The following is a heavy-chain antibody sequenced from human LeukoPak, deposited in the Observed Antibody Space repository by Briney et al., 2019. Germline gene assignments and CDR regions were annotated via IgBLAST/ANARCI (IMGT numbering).Heavy chain of an antibody. CDR2: IYHSGST. V-gene: IGHV4-30-2*01. CDR3: ARSSTSRKNYYYYGMDV. Sequence: SQTLSLTCAVSGGSLSSGGYSWSRIRQPPGKGLEWIGYIYHSGSTYYNPSLKSRVTISVDRSKNQLSLKLSSVTAADTAVYYCARSSTSRKNYYYYGMDVWGQGTTVTVSS. D-gene: IGHD2-2*01. CDR1: GGSLSSGGYS. J-gene: IGHJ6*02.